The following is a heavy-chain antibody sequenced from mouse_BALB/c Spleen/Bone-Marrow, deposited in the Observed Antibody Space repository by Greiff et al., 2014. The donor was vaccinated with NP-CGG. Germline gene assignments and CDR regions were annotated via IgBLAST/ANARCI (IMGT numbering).Heavy chain of an antibody. CDR1: AYTFNSYY. CDR3: TREGAY. V-gene: IGHV1S81*02. J-gene: IGHJ3*01. CDR2: INPSNGGI. Sequence: VQLQQSGAELVKPGASVKLSCEASAYTFNSYYMYWVKQRPGQGLEWIGEINPSNGGINFNEKFKSKATLTVDKSSSTAYMQLSSLTSEDSAVYYCTREGAYWGQGTLVTVSA.